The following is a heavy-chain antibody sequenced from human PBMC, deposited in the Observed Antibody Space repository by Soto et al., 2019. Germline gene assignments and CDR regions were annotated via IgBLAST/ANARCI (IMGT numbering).Heavy chain of an antibody. CDR3: ARERYSSGWYVYNY. Sequence: QVQLVESGGGVVQPGRSLRLSCAASGFTFSSYGMHWVRQAPGKGLEWVAVIWYDGSNKYYADSVKGRFIISRDNSKNTLYLQMNSLRAEDTAVYYCARERYSSGWYVYNYWGQGTLVTVSS. V-gene: IGHV3-33*01. J-gene: IGHJ4*02. CDR2: IWYDGSNK. CDR1: GFTFSSYG. D-gene: IGHD6-19*01.